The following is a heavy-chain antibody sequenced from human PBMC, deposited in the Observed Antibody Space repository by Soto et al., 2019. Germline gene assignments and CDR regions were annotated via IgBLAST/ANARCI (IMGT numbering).Heavy chain of an antibody. V-gene: IGHV3-23*01. Sequence: GGSLRLSCAASGFTFKNFAMSWVRQAPGKELEWVSAVNGRGDSAFYADSVKGRFTISRDNAKNSLYLQMNSLRDEDTAVYCCARDTTDSSGYYPNWFDPWGQGTLVTVSS. CDR2: VNGRGDSA. CDR3: ARDTTDSSGYYPNWFDP. J-gene: IGHJ5*02. D-gene: IGHD3-22*01. CDR1: GFTFKNFA.